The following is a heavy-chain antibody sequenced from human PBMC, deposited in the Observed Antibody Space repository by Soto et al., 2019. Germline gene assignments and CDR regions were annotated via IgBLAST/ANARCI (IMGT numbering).Heavy chain of an antibody. J-gene: IGHJ6*02. Sequence: ASVKVSCKAPGDTFTSYYMHWVRQAPGHGLEWMGVINPNGGSTRFAQKFQGRVTMTRDTSTSTAYMELSRLRSDDTAVYYCARAQLGYCSSTSCSPAHYYYYGMDVWGQGTTVTVSS. CDR3: ARAQLGYCSSTSCSPAHYYYYGMDV. CDR2: INPNGGST. CDR1: GDTFTSYY. D-gene: IGHD2-2*01. V-gene: IGHV1-46*01.